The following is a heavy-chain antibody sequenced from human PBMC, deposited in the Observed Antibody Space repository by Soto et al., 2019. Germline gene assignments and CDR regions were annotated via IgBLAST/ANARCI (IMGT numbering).Heavy chain of an antibody. CDR3: ARVIWSGHLTSDL. V-gene: IGHV3-48*02. Sequence: GGSLRLSCATSGFKFSSNSMDWVRQDPGKGLEWSSYSSSSNSTIYPYSVKDRFSIPRDNAKDSLYLQMNSLRDEETAVYYCARVIWSGHLTSDLWGQGTLVTVSS. J-gene: IGHJ5*02. CDR1: GFKFSSNS. CDR2: SSSSNSTI. D-gene: IGHD3-3*01.